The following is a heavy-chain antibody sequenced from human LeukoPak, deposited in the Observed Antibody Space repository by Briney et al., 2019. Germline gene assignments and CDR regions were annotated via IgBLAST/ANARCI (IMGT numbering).Heavy chain of an antibody. V-gene: IGHV4-59*08. CDR2: IYYSGDT. Sequence: SETLSLTCTVSGGSISDYYWNWIRQPPGKGLEWIGYIYYSGDTIYNPSLKGRVTISVDTPKNQFSLRLSSVTAGDTAMYYCARPGGPYRVGSFDYWGQGALVTVSS. D-gene: IGHD3-10*01. CDR1: GGSISDYY. J-gene: IGHJ4*02. CDR3: ARPGGPYRVGSFDY.